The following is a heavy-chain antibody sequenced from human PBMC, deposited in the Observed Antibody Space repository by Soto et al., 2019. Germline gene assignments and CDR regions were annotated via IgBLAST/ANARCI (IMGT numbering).Heavy chain of an antibody. J-gene: IGHJ4*02. V-gene: IGHV1-8*01. CDR3: ARASRNYYDSSGYLYYFDY. CDR1: GYTFTSYD. D-gene: IGHD3-22*01. CDR2: MNPNSGNT. Sequence: GASVKVSCKASGYTFTSYDINWVRQATGQGLEWMGWMNPNSGNTGYAQKFQGRVTMTRNTSISTAYMELSSLRSEDTAVYYCARASRNYYDSSGYLYYFDYWGQGTLVTVSS.